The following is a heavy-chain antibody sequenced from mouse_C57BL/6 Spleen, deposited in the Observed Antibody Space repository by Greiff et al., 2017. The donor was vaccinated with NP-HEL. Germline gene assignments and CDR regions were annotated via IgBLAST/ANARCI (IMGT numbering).Heavy chain of an antibody. CDR1: GYAFSSSW. J-gene: IGHJ4*01. CDR3: ARSAMITTYYYAMDY. Sequence: QVQLQQPGPELVKPGASVKISCKASGYAFSSSWMNWVKQRPGKGLEWIGRIYPGDGDTNYNGKFKGKATLTADKSSSTAYMQLSSLTSEDSAVYFCARSAMITTYYYAMDYWGQGTSVTVSS. CDR2: IYPGDGDT. D-gene: IGHD2-4*01. V-gene: IGHV1-82*01.